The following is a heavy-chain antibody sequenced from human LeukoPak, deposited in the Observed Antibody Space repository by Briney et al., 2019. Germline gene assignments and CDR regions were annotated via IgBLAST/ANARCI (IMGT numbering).Heavy chain of an antibody. CDR3: AREDPQTTVPEGLDV. Sequence: SETLSLTSTVSGGSISSHYWSWIRQPPGKGLEWIGYIYYSGSTNYNPSLKSRVTISVDTSKNQFSLRLSSVTAADTAVYYCAREDPQTTVPEGLDVWGQGTTVTVSS. CDR1: GGSISSHY. D-gene: IGHD4-17*01. J-gene: IGHJ6*02. V-gene: IGHV4-59*11. CDR2: IYYSGST.